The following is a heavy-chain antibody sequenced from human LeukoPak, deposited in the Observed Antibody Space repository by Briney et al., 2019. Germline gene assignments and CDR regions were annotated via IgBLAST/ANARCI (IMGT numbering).Heavy chain of an antibody. CDR2: ISSSSSTI. CDR3: ARGKQSFDY. J-gene: IGHJ4*02. D-gene: IGHD3-10*01. V-gene: IGHV3-48*01. CDR1: GFTFSSYS. Sequence: GGSLRLSCAASGFTFSSYSMNWVRQAPGKGLEWVSYISSSSSTIYYADSVKGRFTISRDNAKNSLYLQMNSLRAEDTAVYYCARGKQSFDYWDQGTLVTVSS.